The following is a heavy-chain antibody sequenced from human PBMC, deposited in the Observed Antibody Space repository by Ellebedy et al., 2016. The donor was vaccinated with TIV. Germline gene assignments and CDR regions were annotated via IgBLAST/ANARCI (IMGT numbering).Heavy chain of an antibody. D-gene: IGHD3-16*01. Sequence: GESLKISCVTSGFTFSDYSMHWVRQAPGKGLEWVANISNDGRSKKHGDSVRGRFTISRDNSKSTLYLQMDSLRDDDTAVYYCAPGGTTKVKKGFGYWGQGTLVTVSS. J-gene: IGHJ4*02. CDR3: APGGTTKVKKGFGY. V-gene: IGHV3-30*03. CDR1: GFTFSDYS. CDR2: ISNDGRSK.